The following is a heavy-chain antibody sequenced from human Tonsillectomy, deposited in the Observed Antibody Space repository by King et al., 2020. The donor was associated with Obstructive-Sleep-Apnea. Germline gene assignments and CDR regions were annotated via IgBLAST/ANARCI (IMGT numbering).Heavy chain of an antibody. Sequence: QLVQSGAEVKKPGESLRISCKGSGYRFTSYWISWVRQMPGKGLEWMGRIDPSDSYTTYSPSFQGHVTISADKSISTAYLQWSSLKASDSAIYYCARHYSSTVYHYGLDVWGQGTTVTVSS. V-gene: IGHV5-10-1*01. CDR3: ARHYSSTVYHYGLDV. J-gene: IGHJ6*02. CDR1: GYRFTSYW. CDR2: IDPSDSYT. D-gene: IGHD2-2*01.